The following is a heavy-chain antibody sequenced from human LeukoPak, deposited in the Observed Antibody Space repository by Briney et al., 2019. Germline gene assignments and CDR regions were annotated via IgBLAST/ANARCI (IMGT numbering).Heavy chain of an antibody. CDR1: GFTFSSYG. Sequence: PGGSLRLSCAASGFTFSSYGMHWVRQAPGKGLEYASAISSNGGSTYYADSVKGRFTISRDNSKNTLYLQMSSLRAEDTAVYYCVKENYDSSGLLDYWGQGILVTVSS. CDR2: ISSNGGST. CDR3: VKENYDSSGLLDY. J-gene: IGHJ4*02. D-gene: IGHD3-22*01. V-gene: IGHV3-64D*06.